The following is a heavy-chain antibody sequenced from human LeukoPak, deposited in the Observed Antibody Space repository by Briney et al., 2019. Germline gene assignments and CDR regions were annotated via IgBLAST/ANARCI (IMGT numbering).Heavy chain of an antibody. V-gene: IGHV3-23*01. CDR1: GFTFSDFP. D-gene: IGHD4/OR15-4a*01. CDR2: IFPSSDEI. J-gene: IGHJ4*02. Sequence: PGGSLRLSCAASGFTFSDFPMIWVRQAPGKGLEWVSSIFPSSDEIHYADSVKGRFTISRDNSKNTLYLQMNSLRAEDTAVYYCAKPAKTDYVDYWGQGTLVTVSS. CDR3: AKPAKTDYVDY.